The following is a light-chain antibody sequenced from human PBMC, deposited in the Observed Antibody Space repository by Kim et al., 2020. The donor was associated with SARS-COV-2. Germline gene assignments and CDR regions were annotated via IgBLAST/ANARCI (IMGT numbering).Light chain of an antibody. Sequence: QSVLTQPPSASGTPGQRVTISCSGSSSNIGSNTVNWYQQLPGTAPKLLIYTNNQRPSGVPDRFPGSKSGTSGSLAISGLQSEDEADYYCAAWDDSLTGPVFGGGTQLTVL. J-gene: IGLJ3*02. V-gene: IGLV1-44*01. CDR2: TNN. CDR1: SSNIGSNT. CDR3: AAWDDSLTGPV.